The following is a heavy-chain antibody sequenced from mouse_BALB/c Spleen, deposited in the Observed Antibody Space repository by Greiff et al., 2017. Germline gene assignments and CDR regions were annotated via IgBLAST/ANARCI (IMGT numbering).Heavy chain of an antibody. Sequence: VQLQQSGTVLARPGASVKMSCKASGYTFTSYWMHWVKQRPGQGLEWIGAIYPGNSDTSYNQKFKGKAKLTAVTSTSTAYMELSSLTNEDSAVYYCTRRVTTADWYFDVWGAGTTVTVSS. J-gene: IGHJ1*01. D-gene: IGHD1-2*01. CDR3: TRRVTTADWYFDV. V-gene: IGHV1-5*01. CDR1: GYTFTSYW. CDR2: IYPGNSDT.